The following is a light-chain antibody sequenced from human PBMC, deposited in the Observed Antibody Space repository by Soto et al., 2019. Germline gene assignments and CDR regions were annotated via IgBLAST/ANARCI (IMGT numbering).Light chain of an antibody. CDR3: QQHINRLS. Sequence: EIVLTQSPATLSLSPGERATLSCRASQSVSNYVAWYQQKPGQAPRLLIYDASNRATGIPARFSGSGSGTDFTLTISTLEPEDFAVYYCQQHINRLSFGGGTKVDIK. CDR2: DAS. CDR1: QSVSNY. V-gene: IGKV3-11*01. J-gene: IGKJ4*01.